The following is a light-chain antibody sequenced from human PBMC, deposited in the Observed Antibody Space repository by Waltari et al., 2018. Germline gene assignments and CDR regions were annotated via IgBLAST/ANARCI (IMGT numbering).Light chain of an antibody. CDR1: SSNIGSNY. CDR2: RNN. Sequence: QSVLTQPPSASGTPGQRVTISCSGSSSNIGSNYAYWYQHLPGTAPKVLIYRNNQRPSGVPDRFSGSKSGTSASLAISGLRSEDEADYYCAAWDDSLSGPVFGGGTKVTAL. CDR3: AAWDDSLSGPV. J-gene: IGLJ2*01. V-gene: IGLV1-47*01.